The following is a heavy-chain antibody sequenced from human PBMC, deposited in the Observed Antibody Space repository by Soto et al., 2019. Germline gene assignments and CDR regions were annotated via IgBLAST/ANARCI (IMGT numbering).Heavy chain of an antibody. CDR2: IYDSGNT. CDR1: GASISSGGNY. Sequence: QVQLQESGPGLVKPSETLSLTCTVSGASISSGGNYWTWIRQLPGKGLEWIGYIYDSGNTHYTPSLQSGVSISVDTSKKQFSLNLRSVTAADTAVYYCARDPGRDGYNWAVDSWGQGTLVTVSS. CDR3: ARDPGRDGYNWAVDS. J-gene: IGHJ4*02. V-gene: IGHV4-31*03. D-gene: IGHD1-1*01.